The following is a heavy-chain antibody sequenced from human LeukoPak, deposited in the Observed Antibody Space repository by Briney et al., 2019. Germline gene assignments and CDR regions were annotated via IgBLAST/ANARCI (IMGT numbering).Heavy chain of an antibody. Sequence: GGSLRLSCAASGFTFSSYSMNWVRQAPGKGLEWVSYISSSSSTIYYADSVKGRFTISRDNAKNSLYLQMNSLRAEDTAVYYCARAKRNAFDIWGQGTMVTVSS. CDR1: GFTFSSYS. V-gene: IGHV3-48*04. CDR2: ISSSSSTI. J-gene: IGHJ3*02. CDR3: ARAKRNAFDI.